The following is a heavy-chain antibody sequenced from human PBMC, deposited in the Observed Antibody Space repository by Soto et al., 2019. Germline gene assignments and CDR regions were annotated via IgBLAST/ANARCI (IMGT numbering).Heavy chain of an antibody. J-gene: IGHJ4*02. Sequence: ASVKVSCKASGYTFTSYSIHWVRQAPGQRLEWMGWINAGNDKTKYSQKFQGRITITRDTSASTAYMELSSLRSEDTAVFYCARSGWLGELFTFDLWGQGTLVTVSS. V-gene: IGHV1-3*01. D-gene: IGHD3-10*01. CDR2: INAGNDKT. CDR1: GYTFTSYS. CDR3: ARSGWLGELFTFDL.